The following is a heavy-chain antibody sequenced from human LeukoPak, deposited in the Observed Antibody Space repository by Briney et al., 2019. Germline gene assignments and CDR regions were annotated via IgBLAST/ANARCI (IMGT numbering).Heavy chain of an antibody. CDR2: ISAYNGNT. CDR3: ASGILTAIDD. CDR1: GYTFTSYG. J-gene: IGHJ4*02. D-gene: IGHD3-9*01. Sequence: ASVKVSCKASGYTFTSYGISWVRQPPAQGLEWMGWISAYNGNTNYAQKLQGRVTMTTDTCTSTAYMELRSLRSDDTAVYYCASGILTAIDDWGQGTLVTVSS. V-gene: IGHV1-18*01.